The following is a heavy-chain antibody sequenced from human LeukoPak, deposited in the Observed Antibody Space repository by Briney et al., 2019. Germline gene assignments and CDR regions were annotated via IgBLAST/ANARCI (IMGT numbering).Heavy chain of an antibody. J-gene: IGHJ4*02. CDR3: ARVLEGAASWEPFDY. CDR2: TLHSGRT. D-gene: IGHD1-14*01. CDR1: GGSISSGGY. V-gene: IGHV4-30-2*01. Sequence: SETLSLTCTVSGGSISSGGYWSWIRQTPGRGLEWIGYTLHSGRTYYNPPLKSRVTISVDRSKNQFSLKVSSMTAADTAAYYCARVLEGAASWEPFDYWAREPWSPSPQ.